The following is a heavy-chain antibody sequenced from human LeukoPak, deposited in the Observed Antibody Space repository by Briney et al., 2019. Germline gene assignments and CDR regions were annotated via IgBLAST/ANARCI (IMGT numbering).Heavy chain of an antibody. J-gene: IGHJ4*02. CDR3: ARGYYYGSGSYRASPFDY. V-gene: IGHV4-30-4*07. Sequence: PSETLSLTCAVSGGSISSGGYSWSWIRQPPGKGLEWIGYIYYSGSTYYNPSLKSRVTISVDTSKNQFSLKLSSVTAADTAVYYCARGYYYGSGSYRASPFDYWGQGTLVTVSS. CDR1: GGSISSGGYS. CDR2: IYYSGST. D-gene: IGHD3-10*01.